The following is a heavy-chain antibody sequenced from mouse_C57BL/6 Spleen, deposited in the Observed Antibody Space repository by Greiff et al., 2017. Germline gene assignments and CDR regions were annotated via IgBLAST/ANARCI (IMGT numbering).Heavy chain of an antibody. CDR2: IYPGDGDT. J-gene: IGHJ4*01. Sequence: QVQLKQSGAELVKPGASVKISCKASGYAFSSYWMNWVKQRPGKGLEWIGQIYPGDGDTNYNGKFKGKATLTADKSSSTAYMQLSSLTSEDSAVYFCARGGVVIFYAMDYWGQGTSVTVSS. CDR1: GYAFSSYW. V-gene: IGHV1-80*01. D-gene: IGHD2-4*01. CDR3: ARGGVVIFYAMDY.